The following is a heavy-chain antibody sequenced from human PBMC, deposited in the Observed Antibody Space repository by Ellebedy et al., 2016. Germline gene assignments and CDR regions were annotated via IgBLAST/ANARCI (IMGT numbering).Heavy chain of an antibody. CDR2: IWPNDSET. Sequence: GESLKISXRASGYNFPRSWIGWVRQVPGKGLEWMGIIWPNDSETKYSPSLQGQVTISADTSINTAYLEWHSLKASDTAMYYCARLLRPLRFMQWSNHPYYFDYWGQGTLVTVSS. J-gene: IGHJ4*02. D-gene: IGHD3-3*01. CDR1: GYNFPRSW. V-gene: IGHV5-51*01. CDR3: ARLLRPLRFMQWSNHPYYFDY.